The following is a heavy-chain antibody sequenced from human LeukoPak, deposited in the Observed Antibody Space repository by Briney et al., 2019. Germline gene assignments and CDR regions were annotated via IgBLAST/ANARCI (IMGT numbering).Heavy chain of an antibody. CDR2: VYSSGNT. D-gene: IGHD6-13*01. CDR3: ARGGSKSWYPLMK. Sequence: SETLSLACTVSGGSFSDYYWNWVRQPARKGLEWIGHVYSSGNTDYNPSLKSRVTISVDKSKNQFSLKLSSVTAADTAFYCARGGSKSWYPLMKWGQGILVTVSS. CDR1: GGSFSDYY. V-gene: IGHV4-4*07. J-gene: IGHJ4*02.